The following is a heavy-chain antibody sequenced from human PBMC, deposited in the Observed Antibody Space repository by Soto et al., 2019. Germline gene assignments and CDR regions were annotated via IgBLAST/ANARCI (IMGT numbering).Heavy chain of an antibody. CDR3: AREVPLSYSSPPHFDY. CDR2: ISYDGSNK. Sequence: GGSLRLSCAASGFTFSSYAMHWVRQAPGKGLEWVAVISYDGSNKYYADSVKGRFTISRDNSKNTLYLQMNSLRAEDTAVYYCAREVPLSYSSPPHFDYWGQGTLVTVSS. CDR1: GFTFSSYA. D-gene: IGHD4-4*01. J-gene: IGHJ4*02. V-gene: IGHV3-30-3*01.